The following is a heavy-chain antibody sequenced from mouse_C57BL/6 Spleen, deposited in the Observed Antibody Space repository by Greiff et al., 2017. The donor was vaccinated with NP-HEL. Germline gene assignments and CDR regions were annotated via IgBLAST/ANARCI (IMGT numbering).Heavy chain of an antibody. CDR2: ISNGGGST. J-gene: IGHJ1*03. CDR3: ARQDYGSSYWYFDV. D-gene: IGHD1-1*01. V-gene: IGHV5-12*01. CDR1: GFTFSDYY. Sequence: EVKLVESGGGLVQPGGSLKLSCAASGFTFSDYYMYWVRQTPEKRLEWVAYISNGGGSTYYPDTVKGRFTISRDNAKNTLYLQMRRLKSEDTAMYYCARQDYGSSYWYFDVWGTGTTVTVSS.